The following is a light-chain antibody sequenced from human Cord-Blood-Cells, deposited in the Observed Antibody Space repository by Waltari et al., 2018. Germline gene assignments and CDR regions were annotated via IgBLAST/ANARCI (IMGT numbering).Light chain of an antibody. Sequence: QSALTQPPSASGSPGQSVTISCTGTSSDVGGYNHFSCYQRHPGKAPKLMVYEVSKRPSGGPDRFSGSKSGNTASLTGSGLQGEDEADYYCSSYAGSNNLVFGGGTKLTVL. J-gene: IGLJ2*01. CDR3: SSYAGSNNLV. CDR1: SSDVGGYNH. V-gene: IGLV2-8*01. CDR2: EVS.